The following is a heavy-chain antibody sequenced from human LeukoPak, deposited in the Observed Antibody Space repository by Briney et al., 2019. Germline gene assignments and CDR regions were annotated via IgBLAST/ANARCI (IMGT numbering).Heavy chain of an antibody. CDR3: ASTRSSTWSFFGF. CDR1: GGSISSSSYY. J-gene: IGHJ4*02. V-gene: IGHV4-39*01. Sequence: SETLSLTCTVSGGSISSSSYYWGWIRQPPGKGLEWIGITYYSGTTYYDPSLKSRVTISVDTSKNQFSLKLSSVTATDSAVYFCASTRSSTWSFFGFWGQGTLVTVSS. CDR2: TYYSGTT. D-gene: IGHD6-13*01.